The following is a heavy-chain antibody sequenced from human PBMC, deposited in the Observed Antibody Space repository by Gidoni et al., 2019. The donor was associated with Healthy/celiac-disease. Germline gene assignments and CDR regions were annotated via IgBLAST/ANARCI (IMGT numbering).Heavy chain of an antibody. CDR3: ARDRSRRIVVVPNDNMDY. Sequence: QVQLVQSGAAVKKPGSSVKVSCKASGGTFSSYAISWVRQAPGQGLEWMGRIIPILGIANYAQKFQGRVTITADKSTSTAYMELSSLRSEDTAVYYCARDRSRRIVVVPNDNMDYWGQGTLVTVSS. D-gene: IGHD3-22*01. V-gene: IGHV1-69*04. CDR1: GGTFSSYA. CDR2: IIPILGIA. J-gene: IGHJ4*02.